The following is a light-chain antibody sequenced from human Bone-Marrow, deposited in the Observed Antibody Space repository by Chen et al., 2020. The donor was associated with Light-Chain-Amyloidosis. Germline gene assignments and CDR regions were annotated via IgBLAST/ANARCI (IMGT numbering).Light chain of an antibody. CDR3: QQSYSIPFFT. Sequence: DIQMTQSPSSLSASVGDRVTITCRASQDIVTYLNWYQQKPGKATNLLIYSTSNLQSGVPSRFSGSGSGTDFTLTISSLQPEGAATYYCQQSYSIPFFTFGPGTKVDIK. J-gene: IGKJ3*01. CDR2: STS. CDR1: QDIVTY. V-gene: IGKV1-39*01.